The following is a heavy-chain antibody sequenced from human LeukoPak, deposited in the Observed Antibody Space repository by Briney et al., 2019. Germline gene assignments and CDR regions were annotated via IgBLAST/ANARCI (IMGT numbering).Heavy chain of an antibody. CDR3: ARDAPSVPAAKMNQVAYYFDY. CDR2: ISSSGSTI. Sequence: PGGSLRLSCAASGFTFSDYYMSWIRQAPGKGLEWVSYISSSGSTIYYADSVKGRFTISRDNAKNSLYLQMNSLRAEDTAVYYCARDAPSVPAAKMNQVAYYFDYRGQGTLVTVSS. V-gene: IGHV3-11*04. J-gene: IGHJ4*02. D-gene: IGHD2-2*01. CDR1: GFTFSDYY.